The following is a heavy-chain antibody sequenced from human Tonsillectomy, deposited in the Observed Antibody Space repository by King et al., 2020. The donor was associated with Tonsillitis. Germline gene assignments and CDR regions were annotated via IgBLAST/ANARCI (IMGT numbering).Heavy chain of an antibody. CDR1: GCTFSNAW. Sequence: VQLVESGGGLVKPGGSLRLSCAASGCTFSNAWMNWVRQAPGKGLEWVGRIKSKTDGGTTDYAAPVKGRFTISRDDSKNTLYLQMNSLKTEDTAVYYCTTVFVVVVAAMPDAFDIWGQGTMVTVSS. J-gene: IGHJ3*02. D-gene: IGHD2-15*01. V-gene: IGHV3-15*07. CDR2: IKSKTDGGTT. CDR3: TTVFVVVVAAMPDAFDI.